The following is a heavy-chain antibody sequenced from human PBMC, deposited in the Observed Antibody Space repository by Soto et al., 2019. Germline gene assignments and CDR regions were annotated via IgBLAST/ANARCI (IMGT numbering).Heavy chain of an antibody. J-gene: IGHJ4*02. V-gene: IGHV4-34*01. CDR1: GGSFSGYY. D-gene: IGHD3-9*01. CDR3: ARGSRMIVTTYFEYFDY. Sequence: SETLSLTCAVYGGSFSGYYWSWIRQPPGKRLEWIGEINHSGSTNYNPSLKSRVTISVDTSKNQFSLKLSSVTAADTAVYYCARGSRMIVTTYFEYFDYWGQGTLFTVSS. CDR2: INHSGST.